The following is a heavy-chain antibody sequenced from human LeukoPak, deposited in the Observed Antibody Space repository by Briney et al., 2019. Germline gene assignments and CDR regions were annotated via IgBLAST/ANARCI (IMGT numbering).Heavy chain of an antibody. J-gene: IGHJ3*02. CDR1: GYTFTGYY. CDR3: ARDGNWGSLRGAFDI. V-gene: IGHV1-2*02. CDR2: INPNSGGT. Sequence: ASVKVSCKASGYTFTGYYMNWVRQAPGQGLEWLGWINPNSGGTNYAQKFQGRVTMTGDTSISTAYMELSRLRSDDTAVYYCARDGNWGSLRGAFDIWGQGTIVTVSS. D-gene: IGHD7-27*01.